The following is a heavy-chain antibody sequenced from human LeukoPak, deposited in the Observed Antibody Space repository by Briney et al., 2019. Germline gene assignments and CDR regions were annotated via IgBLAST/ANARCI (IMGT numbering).Heavy chain of an antibody. CDR1: GFSLSTSGMC. CDR2: IDWDDDK. CDR3: ARSLREGYSYGTIFDY. D-gene: IGHD5-18*01. J-gene: IGHJ4*02. Sequence: SGPALVKPTQTLTLTCTFSGFSLSTSGMCVSWVRQPPGKALEWLALIDWDDDKYYSTSLKTRLTISKDTSKNQVVLTMTNMDPVDTATYYCARSLREGYSYGTIFDYWGQGTLVTVSS. V-gene: IGHV2-70*20.